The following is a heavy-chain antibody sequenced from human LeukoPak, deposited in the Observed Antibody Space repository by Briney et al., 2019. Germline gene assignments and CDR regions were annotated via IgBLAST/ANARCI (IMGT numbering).Heavy chain of an antibody. CDR2: FYYSGST. V-gene: IGHV4-61*01. J-gene: IGHJ3*02. CDR3: AGGVHNGAFDI. D-gene: IGHD1-14*01. Sequence: SETLSLTCTVSGGSVSSGSYYWNWIRQPPGKGLEWIGYFYYSGSTNYNPSLKSRVTISLDTSKNQFSLKLSSVTAADTAVYYCAGGVHNGAFDIWGQGTMVTVSS. CDR1: GGSVSSGSYY.